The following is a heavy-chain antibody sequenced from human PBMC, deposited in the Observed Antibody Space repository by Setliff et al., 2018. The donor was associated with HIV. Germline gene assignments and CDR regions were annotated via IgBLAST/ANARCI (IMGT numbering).Heavy chain of an antibody. V-gene: IGHV1-69*02. D-gene: IGHD3-3*01. CDR1: RRTFNSHT. Sequence: SVKVSCKASRRTFNSHTINWVRQAPGQGLDWMGRIIPILGVANYAQRFQCKVTITADKSTSTAYMELTSLRFDDTDMYYCVRGVQSPPHYSYYYMDVWGEGTMVTVSS. J-gene: IGHJ6*03. CDR2: IIPILGVA. CDR3: VRGVQSPPHYSYYYMDV.